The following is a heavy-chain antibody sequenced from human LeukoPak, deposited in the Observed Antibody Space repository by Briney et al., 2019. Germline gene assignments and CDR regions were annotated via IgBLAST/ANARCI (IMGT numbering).Heavy chain of an antibody. Sequence: GGPLRLSCAASGFTFSSYAMSGARQAPGKGLEWVSAISGSGGSTYYADSVKGRFTISRDNSKNTLYLQMNSLRAEDTAVYYCAKIIAVARPDYWGQGTLVTVSS. J-gene: IGHJ4*02. D-gene: IGHD6-19*01. CDR3: AKIIAVARPDY. CDR1: GFTFSSYA. CDR2: ISGSGGST. V-gene: IGHV3-23*01.